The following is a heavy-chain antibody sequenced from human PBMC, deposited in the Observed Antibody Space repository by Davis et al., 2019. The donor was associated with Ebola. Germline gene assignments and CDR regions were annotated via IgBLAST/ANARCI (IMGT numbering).Heavy chain of an antibody. CDR2: IKQDGSEK. V-gene: IGHV3-7*03. D-gene: IGHD2-2*01. CDR1: GFTFTRDW. CDR3: ARDGVPAAHDY. Sequence: GESLKISCAASGFTFTRDWMTWVRQAPGKGLEWVANIKQDGSEKYYLDSVKGRFTISRDNAKNSLYLQMNSLRAEDTAVYYCARDGVPAAHDYLGQGTLVTVSS. J-gene: IGHJ4*02.